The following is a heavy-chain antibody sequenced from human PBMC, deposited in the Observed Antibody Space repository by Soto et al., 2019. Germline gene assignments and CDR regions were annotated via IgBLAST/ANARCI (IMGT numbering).Heavy chain of an antibody. CDR3: ARDLAVTAHLYYFDY. Sequence: EVQLVESGGGLVQPGGSLRLSCAASGFTFSSYSMNWVRQAPGKGLEWVSSISSSSSYIYYADSVKGRFTISRDNAKNSLYLQMNSLRAEDTAVYYCARDLAVTAHLYYFDYWGQGTLVTVSS. D-gene: IGHD4-17*01. CDR1: GFTFSSYS. CDR2: ISSSSSYI. J-gene: IGHJ4*02. V-gene: IGHV3-21*01.